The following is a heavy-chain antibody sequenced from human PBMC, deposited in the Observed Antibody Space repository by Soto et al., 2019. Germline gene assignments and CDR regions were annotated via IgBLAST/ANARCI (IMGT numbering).Heavy chain of an antibody. D-gene: IGHD3-3*01. J-gene: IGHJ4*02. CDR1: GYTFTRYD. CDR2: MNPDSGNT. Sequence: QVQLVQSGAELKKPGASVKVSCKSSGYTFTRYDFNWVRQATGQEPEWMGWMNPDSGNTGYALKFQGRVPMTRDTSISTADMELSSLSSDDTAVYYCARDPREWDFDYWGPGTLVTVSS. V-gene: IGHV1-8*01. CDR3: ARDPREWDFDY.